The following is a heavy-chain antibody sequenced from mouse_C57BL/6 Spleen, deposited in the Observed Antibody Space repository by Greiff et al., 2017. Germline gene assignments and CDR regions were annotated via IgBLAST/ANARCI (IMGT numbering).Heavy chain of an antibody. V-gene: IGHV1-82*01. CDR1: GYAFSSSW. D-gene: IGHD1-2*01. J-gene: IGHJ2*01. Sequence: QVQLQQSGPELVKPGASVKISCKASGYAFSSSWMNWVKQRPGKGLEWIGRIYPGDGDTNYNGKFKGKATLTADKSSSTAYMQLSSLTSEDSAVYFCAEGSTAPGYWGQGTTLTVSS. CDR2: IYPGDGDT. CDR3: AEGSTAPGY.